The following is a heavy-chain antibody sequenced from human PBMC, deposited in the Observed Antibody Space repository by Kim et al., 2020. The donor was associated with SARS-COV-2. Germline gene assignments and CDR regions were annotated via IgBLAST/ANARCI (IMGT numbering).Heavy chain of an antibody. D-gene: IGHD3-16*01. CDR1: GGSFSGYY. V-gene: IGHV4-34*01. Sequence: SETLSLTCAVYGGSFSGYYWNWIRQPPGKGLEWIGEINHSGSTNYNPSLKGRVTMSVVTSKNQFSLKETSLTAADTAVYFCARVLYASDAYYDFYYALDVGGRGTTVTVSS. CDR3: ARVLYASDAYYDFYYALDV. J-gene: IGHJ6*02. CDR2: INHSGST.